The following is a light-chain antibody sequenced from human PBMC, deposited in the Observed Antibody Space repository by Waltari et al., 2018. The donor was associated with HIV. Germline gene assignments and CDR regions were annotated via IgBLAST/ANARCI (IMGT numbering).Light chain of an antibody. CDR1: SLPTQS. CDR2: TDS. CDR3: QSADSSGSSWV. Sequence: SYELTQPPSVSVSPGQTARITCSGDSLPTQSVSCYQPRPGRAPGLGIYTDSERPSAIPERFSGSRSGTTVTLTISGVQADDEADYYCQSADSSGSSWVFGGGTKLTV. V-gene: IGLV3-25*03. J-gene: IGLJ3*02.